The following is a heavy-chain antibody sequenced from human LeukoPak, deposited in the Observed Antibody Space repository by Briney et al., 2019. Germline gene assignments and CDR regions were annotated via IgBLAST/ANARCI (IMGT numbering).Heavy chain of an antibody. Sequence: GGSLKLSCAASGFTFDEYAMHWVRQAPGKGLEWVSGISWNSGTIGYADSVKGRFTISRDNAKNSLYLQMNSLRVEDTALYYCAKGGSSSWNYFDYWGQGTLVTVSS. CDR1: GFTFDEYA. J-gene: IGHJ4*02. CDR2: ISWNSGTI. V-gene: IGHV3-9*01. CDR3: AKGGSSSWNYFDY. D-gene: IGHD6-13*01.